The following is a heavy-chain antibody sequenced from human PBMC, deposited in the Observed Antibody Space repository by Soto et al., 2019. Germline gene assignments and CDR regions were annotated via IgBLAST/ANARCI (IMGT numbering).Heavy chain of an antibody. CDR3: ARDWELAAAGSSRSVDY. CDR1: GYTVTSYG. CDR2: ISAYNGNT. J-gene: IGHJ4*02. V-gene: IGHV1-18*01. D-gene: IGHD6-13*01. Sequence: ASVKVSCKASGYTVTSYGISWVRQAPGQGLEWMGWISAYNGNTNYAQKLQGRVTMTTDTSTSTAYMELRSLRSDDTAGYYCARDWELAAAGSSRSVDYWGQGPPVTVSS.